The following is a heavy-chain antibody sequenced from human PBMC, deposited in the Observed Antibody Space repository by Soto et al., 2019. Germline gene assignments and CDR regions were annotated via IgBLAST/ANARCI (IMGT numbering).Heavy chain of an antibody. CDR2: ITGSGYDT. CDR1: GLTFSSYA. J-gene: IGHJ4*02. CDR3: AKLDFGTTRTNRPDY. D-gene: IGHD2-2*01. V-gene: IGHV3-23*01. Sequence: EVQLLESGGGLVQPGGSLRLSCAASGLTFSSYAMSWVRQAPGKGLEWVSAITGSGYDTYYADSVRGRFTISRDNSKNTLYLQMSSLRVEDTAIYYCAKLDFGTTRTNRPDYWGQGTLVTVSS.